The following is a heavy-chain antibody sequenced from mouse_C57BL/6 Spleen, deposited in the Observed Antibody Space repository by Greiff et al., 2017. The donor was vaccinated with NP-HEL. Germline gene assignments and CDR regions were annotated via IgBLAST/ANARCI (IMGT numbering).Heavy chain of an antibody. J-gene: IGHJ4*01. D-gene: IGHD2-1*01. CDR1: GYTFTSYW. CDR2: IHPNSGST. CDR3: SRWIYQDAMDY. V-gene: IGHV1-64*01. Sequence: QVQLQQPGAELVKPGASVKLSCKASGYTFTSYWMHWVKQRPGQGLEWIGMIHPNSGSTNYNEKFKSKATLTVDKSSSTAYMQLSSLTSEDSAVYYCSRWIYQDAMDYWGQGTSVTVSS.